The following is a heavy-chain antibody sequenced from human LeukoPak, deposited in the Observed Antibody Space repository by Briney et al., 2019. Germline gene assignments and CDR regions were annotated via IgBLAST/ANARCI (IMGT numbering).Heavy chain of an antibody. CDR2: LYSDGNT. CDR1: GFTVITND. V-gene: IGHV3-53*01. J-gene: IGHJ4*02. D-gene: IGHD1-14*01. Sequence: GGSLRLSCAASGFTVITNDMTWVRQPPGKGLEWVSVLYSDGNTKYADSVQGRFTISRDNSKNTLYLEMNSLSPDDTAVYYCARDVEPLAANTLAYWGQGTLVTVSS. CDR3: ARDVEPLAANTLAY.